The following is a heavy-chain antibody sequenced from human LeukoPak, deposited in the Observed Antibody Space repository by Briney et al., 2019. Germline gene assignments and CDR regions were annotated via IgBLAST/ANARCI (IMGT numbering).Heavy chain of an antibody. CDR3: ARGRTYYDILTGYWDWVVFDY. Sequence: PSQTLSLTCAVSGGSISSGGYSWSWIRQPPGKGLEWIGYIYHSGSTYYNPSLKSRVTISVDRSKNQFSLKLSSVTAADTAVYYCARGRTYYDILTGYWDWVVFDYWGQGTLVTVSS. CDR1: GGSISSGGYS. CDR2: IYHSGST. D-gene: IGHD3-9*01. V-gene: IGHV4-30-2*01. J-gene: IGHJ4*02.